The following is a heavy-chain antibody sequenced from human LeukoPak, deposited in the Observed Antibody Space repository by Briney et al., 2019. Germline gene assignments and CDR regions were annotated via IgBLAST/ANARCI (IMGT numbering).Heavy chain of an antibody. V-gene: IGHV4-38-2*02. Sequence: PSETLSLTCTVSGYSISSGYYWGWIRQPPGKGLEWIGSIYYSGSTYYNPSLKSRVTISVDTSKNQFSLKLSSVTAADTAVYYCASGYSYGYPPHYYYYYMDVWGKGTTVTVSS. CDR1: GYSISSGYY. CDR2: IYYSGST. D-gene: IGHD5-18*01. CDR3: ASGYSYGYPPHYYYYYMDV. J-gene: IGHJ6*03.